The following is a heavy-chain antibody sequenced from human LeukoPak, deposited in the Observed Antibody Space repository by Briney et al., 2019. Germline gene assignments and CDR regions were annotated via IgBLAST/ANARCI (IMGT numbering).Heavy chain of an antibody. CDR3: ARQNGSGSYRYYYYYGMDV. D-gene: IGHD3-10*01. CDR2: IYPGDSDT. Sequence: GESLKISCKGSGYRFTSYWIGWVRQMPGKGLEWMGIIYPGDSDTRYSPSFQGQVTISADKSISTAYLQWSSLKASDTAMYYCARQNGSGSYRYYYYYGMDVWGQGTTVTVSS. J-gene: IGHJ6*02. CDR1: GYRFTSYW. V-gene: IGHV5-51*01.